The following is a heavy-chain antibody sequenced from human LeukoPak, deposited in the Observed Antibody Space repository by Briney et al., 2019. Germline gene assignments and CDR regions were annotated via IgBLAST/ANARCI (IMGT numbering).Heavy chain of an antibody. CDR3: ARAWFGELTNWFDP. V-gene: IGHV4-59*08. J-gene: IGHJ5*02. CDR1: GGSISNYY. D-gene: IGHD3-10*01. CDR2: IYYSGSA. Sequence: SETLSLTCTVSGGSISNYYWSWIRQPPGKRLEWIGYIYYSGSANYNPSLKSRVTISVDTSKNQFSLKLSSVTAADTAVYYCARAWFGELTNWFDPWGQGTLVTVSS.